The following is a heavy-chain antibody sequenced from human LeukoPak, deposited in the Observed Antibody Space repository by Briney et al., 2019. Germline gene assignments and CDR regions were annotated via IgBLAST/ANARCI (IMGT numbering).Heavy chain of an antibody. Sequence: GESLKISCKGSGYSFTSYWIGWVRQMPGKGLEWMGIIYPGDSDTRYSPSFQGQVTISADKSISTAYLQWSSLKASDTAMYYCARRHLWEGATGGLDIWGQGTMVTVSS. CDR1: GYSFTSYW. CDR2: IYPGDSDT. J-gene: IGHJ3*02. CDR3: ARRHLWEGATGGLDI. D-gene: IGHD1-26*01. V-gene: IGHV5-51*01.